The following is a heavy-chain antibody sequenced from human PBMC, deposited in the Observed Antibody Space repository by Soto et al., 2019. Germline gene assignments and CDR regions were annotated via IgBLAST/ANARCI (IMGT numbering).Heavy chain of an antibody. D-gene: IGHD3-3*01. CDR3: NRGSEYDFWSGYL. V-gene: IGHV1-2*02. Sequence: QVQLVQSGAEVKTPGASVKVSCKASGYTFSAYYMHWVRQAPGQGLEWMGWVNPNSGGTKFAQKFQGRVTMTRDTSISTGYMELSSLTSDDSAVYYCNRGSEYDFWSGYLWGQGTLVSVSS. J-gene: IGHJ4*02. CDR1: GYTFSAYY. CDR2: VNPNSGGT.